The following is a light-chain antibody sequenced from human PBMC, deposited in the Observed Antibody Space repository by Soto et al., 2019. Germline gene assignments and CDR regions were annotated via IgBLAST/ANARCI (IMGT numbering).Light chain of an antibody. Sequence: QSVLTQPASVSGSPGQSINISCTGTSSDVGANDYVSWYQHHPGKAPKLMIYDISNRPSGVSDRFSGSKSGNTASLTVSGLQAEDEADYYCCSYSSSSTLVVFGGGTKLTVL. CDR1: SSDVGANDY. J-gene: IGLJ2*01. V-gene: IGLV2-14*03. CDR2: DIS. CDR3: CSYSSSSTLVV.